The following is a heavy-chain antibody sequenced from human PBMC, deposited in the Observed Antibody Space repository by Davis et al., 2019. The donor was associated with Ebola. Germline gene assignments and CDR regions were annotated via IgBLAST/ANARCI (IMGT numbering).Heavy chain of an antibody. CDR2: ISGDGGST. J-gene: IGHJ3*02. V-gene: IGHV3-43*02. CDR3: ARDGRSGGVGAFDI. CDR1: GFTFNDYA. D-gene: IGHD1-26*01. Sequence: ESLMTCCAASGFTFNDYAMHWVRQAPGKGLEWVSLISGDGGSTYYADSVKGRFIISRNNSKNSLYLQMNSLRTEDTVLYYCARDGRSGGVGAFDIWGQGTMVTVSS.